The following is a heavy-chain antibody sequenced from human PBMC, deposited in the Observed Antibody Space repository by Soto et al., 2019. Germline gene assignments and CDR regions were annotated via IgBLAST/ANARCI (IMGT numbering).Heavy chain of an antibody. CDR2: IIPIFGTA. Sequence: QVQLVQSGAEVKKPGSSVKVSCKASGGTFSSYAISWVRQAPGQGLEWMGGIIPIFGTANYAQKFQGRVTITADESTSTGYMGVGRLRSGDTAVYYCARDPEGGYNHFDYWGQGTLVTVSS. V-gene: IGHV1-69*01. J-gene: IGHJ4*02. CDR3: ARDPEGGYNHFDY. D-gene: IGHD5-12*01. CDR1: GGTFSSYA.